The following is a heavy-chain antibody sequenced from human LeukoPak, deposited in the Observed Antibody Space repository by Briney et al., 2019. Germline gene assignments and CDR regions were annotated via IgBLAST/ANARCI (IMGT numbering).Heavy chain of an antibody. D-gene: IGHD3-9*01. CDR1: GFNFEDFT. Sequence: GGSLRLSCAASGFNFEDFTMHWVRQAPGKGLEWVSRVHSDGSSATYADSVKGRFAVSTDNAKNTLYLQMNSLRAEDTAVYYCARGAGDFDWNYFDYWGQGTLVTVSS. CDR2: VHSDGSSA. V-gene: IGHV3-74*01. CDR3: ARGAGDFDWNYFDY. J-gene: IGHJ4*02.